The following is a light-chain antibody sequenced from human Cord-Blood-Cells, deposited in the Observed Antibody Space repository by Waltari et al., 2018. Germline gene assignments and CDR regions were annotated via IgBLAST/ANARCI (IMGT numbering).Light chain of an antibody. V-gene: IGLV3-1*01. CDR1: NLGDKY. J-gene: IGLJ2*01. CDR2: QDS. Sequence: SYELTQPPSVSVSPGQTASITCSGANLGDKYACWYRQKPGQSPVLVIYQDSKRPSGIPERFSGSNSGNTATLTISGTQAMDEADYYCQAWDSSTAHVVFGGGTKLTVL. CDR3: QAWDSSTAHVV.